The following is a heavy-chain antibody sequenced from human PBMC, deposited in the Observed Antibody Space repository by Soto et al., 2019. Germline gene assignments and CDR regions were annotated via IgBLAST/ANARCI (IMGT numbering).Heavy chain of an antibody. Sequence: QVQLVQSGGEMKKPGASVKVSCKASGYTFSNYGLTWVRQAPGQGLEWMGWISPYNGNTKYAQQLQDRVTLTTDTSTHTAYKEQRRLKSDDTAVYYCARGQWLALDYWGQGTLVTV. CDR1: GYTFSNYG. D-gene: IGHD6-19*01. V-gene: IGHV1-18*01. J-gene: IGHJ4*02. CDR2: ISPYNGNT. CDR3: ARGQWLALDY.